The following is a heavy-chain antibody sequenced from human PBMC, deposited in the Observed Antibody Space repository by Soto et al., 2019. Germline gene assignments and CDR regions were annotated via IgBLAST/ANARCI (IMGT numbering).Heavy chain of an antibody. CDR3: ARDSSGYGPRAFDY. CDR2: TYYRSKWYD. Sequence: SQTLSLTCAISGDSVSSNSAAWNWIRQSTSRGLVWLGRTYYRSKWYDNYAVSVKSRITINPDTSKNQFSLQLNSVTPEDTAIYYCARDSSGYGPRAFDYWGQGALVTVSS. V-gene: IGHV6-1*01. D-gene: IGHD5-18*01. CDR1: GDSVSSNSAA. J-gene: IGHJ4*02.